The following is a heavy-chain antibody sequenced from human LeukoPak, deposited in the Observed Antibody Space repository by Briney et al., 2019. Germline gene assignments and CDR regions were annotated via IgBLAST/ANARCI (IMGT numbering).Heavy chain of an antibody. Sequence: GRSLRLSCAASGFTFDDYTMHWVRQAPGKGLEWVSLISWDGGSTYYADSVKGRFTISRDNSKNSLYLQMNSLRTEDTALYYCAKDKDPVAVADYMDVWGKGTTVTVSS. CDR1: GFTFDDYT. D-gene: IGHD6-19*01. CDR3: AKDKDPVAVADYMDV. J-gene: IGHJ6*03. V-gene: IGHV3-43*01. CDR2: ISWDGGST.